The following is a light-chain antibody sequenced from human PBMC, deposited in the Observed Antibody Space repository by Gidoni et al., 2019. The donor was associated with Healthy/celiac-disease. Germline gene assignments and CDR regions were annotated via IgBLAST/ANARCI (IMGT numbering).Light chain of an antibody. CDR3: QQYNNWPRWT. V-gene: IGKV3-15*01. CDR2: GAS. CDR1: QSVSSN. J-gene: IGKJ1*01. Sequence: EIVMTQSPATLSVSPGERATLSCRVSQSVSSNLAWYQQKPGQAPRLLIYGASTRATGIPARFSGSGSGTEFTLTISSLQSEDFAVYYCQQYNNWPRWTFGQXTKVEIK.